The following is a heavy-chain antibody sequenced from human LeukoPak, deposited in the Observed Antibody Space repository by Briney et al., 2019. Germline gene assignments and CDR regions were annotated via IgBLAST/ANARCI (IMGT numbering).Heavy chain of an antibody. J-gene: IGHJ3*01. D-gene: IGHD6-6*01. V-gene: IGHV3-30*01. CDR2: ISYDGIKK. Sequence: PGGSLRLSCVASGFSFSRSAMHWVRQAPGKGLEWVAVISYDGIKKYYADSVKGRFTVSRDNSRNTLFLQVNSLRAEDTAMYYCARDGEYSSWVGAFDVWGQGTLVTVSS. CDR1: GFSFSRSA. CDR3: ARDGEYSSWVGAFDV.